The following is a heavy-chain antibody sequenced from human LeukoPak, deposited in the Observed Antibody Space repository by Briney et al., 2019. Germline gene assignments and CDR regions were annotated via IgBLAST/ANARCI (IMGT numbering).Heavy chain of an antibody. J-gene: IGHJ4*02. CDR2: ISGSGGTT. CDR1: GFIFSNYA. CDR3: AKSRSSTTSSSNY. Sequence: GGSQRLSCAATGFIFSNYAMSWARQAPGKGLEWVSSISGSGGTTYYADSVKGRFTISRDNSKNTLYMEMNSLRVEDTALYYCAKSRSSTTSSSNYWGQGTLVTVSS. D-gene: IGHD6-6*01. V-gene: IGHV3-23*01.